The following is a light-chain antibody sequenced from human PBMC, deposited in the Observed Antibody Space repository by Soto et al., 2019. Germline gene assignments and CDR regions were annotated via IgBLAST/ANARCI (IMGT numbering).Light chain of an antibody. CDR3: QQYNNWPPWT. J-gene: IGKJ1*01. CDR1: QSVGSS. Sequence: EIVMTQSPASLSVSPGERATLSCRASQSVGSSLAWYQQKPGQAPRLLIYGASTRATGIPARFIGSGSGTEFTLTMSSLQSEDFAVYYCQQYNNWPPWTFGQGTKVDIK. V-gene: IGKV3-15*01. CDR2: GAS.